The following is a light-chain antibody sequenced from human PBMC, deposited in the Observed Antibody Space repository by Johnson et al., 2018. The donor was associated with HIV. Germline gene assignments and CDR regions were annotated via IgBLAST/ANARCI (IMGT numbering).Light chain of an antibody. CDR1: SSNIGNNY. Sequence: QPVLTQPPSVSAAPRQKVTISCSGSSSNIGNNYVSWYRQLPGTAPKLLIYDNNKRPSGIPDRFSGSKSGTSATLGITGLQTGDEADYYCGTWDSSLSAGGVFGTVTKVTVL. CDR2: DNN. V-gene: IGLV1-51*01. J-gene: IGLJ1*01. CDR3: GTWDSSLSAGGV.